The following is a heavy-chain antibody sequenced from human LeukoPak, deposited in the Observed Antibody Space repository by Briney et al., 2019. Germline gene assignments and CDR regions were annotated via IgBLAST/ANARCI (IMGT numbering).Heavy chain of an antibody. D-gene: IGHD4-17*01. CDR1: GYTFTSYY. CDR3: ARVKKGHDYGDYGWWTRETNFDY. V-gene: IGHV1-46*01. CDR2: INPSGGST. J-gene: IGHJ4*02. Sequence: ASVKVSCKASGYTFTSYYMHWVRQAPGQGLEWMGIINPSGGSTSYAQKFQGRVTMTRDTSTSTVYMELSSLISEDTAVYYCARVKKGHDYGDYGWWTRETNFDYWGQGTLVTVSS.